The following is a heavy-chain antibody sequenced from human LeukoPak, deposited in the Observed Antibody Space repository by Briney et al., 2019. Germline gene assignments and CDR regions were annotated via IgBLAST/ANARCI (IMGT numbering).Heavy chain of an antibody. Sequence: SETLSLTCTVSGGSISSYYLSWIRQPPGKGLEWVGYIYYSGSTNYNPSLKSRVTISVDTSKDQFSLKLSSVTAADTAVYYCARGYYDSSGYSPGDYWGQGTLVTVSS. V-gene: IGHV4-59*01. CDR2: IYYSGST. D-gene: IGHD3-22*01. CDR1: GGSISSYY. J-gene: IGHJ4*02. CDR3: ARGYYDSSGYSPGDY.